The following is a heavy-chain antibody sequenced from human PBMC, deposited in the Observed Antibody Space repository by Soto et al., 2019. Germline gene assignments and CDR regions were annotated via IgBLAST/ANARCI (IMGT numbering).Heavy chain of an antibody. J-gene: IGHJ4*02. CDR1: GFTVSNNY. CDR2: IYSGGYT. D-gene: IGHD3-10*01. V-gene: IGHV3-53*01. Sequence: EVQLVESGGGLIQPGGSLRLSCAVSGFTVSNNYMSWVRQAPGKGLEGVSVIYSGGYTAYGDSVKGRFTISRDNSKNTLYLQKNGRGAGHPAVFYGAAHPGGGGYWGQGTLVTVSS. CDR3: AAHPGGGGY.